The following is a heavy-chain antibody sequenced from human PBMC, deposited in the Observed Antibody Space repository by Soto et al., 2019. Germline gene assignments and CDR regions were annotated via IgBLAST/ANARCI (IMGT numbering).Heavy chain of an antibody. V-gene: IGHV1-69*01. CDR1: GGTFSSYA. CDR3: ARGGVGVVVPAARDWFDP. D-gene: IGHD2-2*01. CDR2: IIPIFGTA. Sequence: QVQLVQSGAEVKKPGSSVKVSCKASGGTFSSYAISWVRQAPGQGLEWMGGIIPIFGTANYAQKFQGRVTITADESTGTAYMGLSSLRSEDTAVYYCARGGVGVVVPAARDWFDPWGQGTLVTVSS. J-gene: IGHJ5*02.